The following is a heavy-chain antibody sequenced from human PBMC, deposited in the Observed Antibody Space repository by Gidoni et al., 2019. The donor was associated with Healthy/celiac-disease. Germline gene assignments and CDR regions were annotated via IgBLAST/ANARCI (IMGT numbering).Heavy chain of an antibody. D-gene: IGHD3-10*01. V-gene: IGHV4-34*01. CDR3: ARAPMVRGVKGYYFDY. CDR1: GGSFSGYS. Sequence: QVQLQQWGAGLLKPSETLSPTCAVYGGSFSGYSWSWIRQPPGKGLEWIGEINHSGSTNYNPSLKSRVTISVATSKKQTLKLSSVTAADTAVYYCARAPMVRGVKGYYFDYWGQGTLVTVSS. CDR2: INHSGST. J-gene: IGHJ4*02.